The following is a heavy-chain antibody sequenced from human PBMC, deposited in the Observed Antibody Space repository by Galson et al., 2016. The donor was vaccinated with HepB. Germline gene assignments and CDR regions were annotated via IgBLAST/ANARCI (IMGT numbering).Heavy chain of an antibody. Sequence: SGFTFSSYWMTWVRQAPGKGLEWVANIKQDGSEKYYVDSVKGRFTISRDNAKNSLYLQMNSLRAEDTAVYYCARALVSFYDSSGYYYVMPHDAFDIWGQGTVVTVSS. CDR2: IKQDGSEK. CDR3: ARALVSFYDSSGYYYVMPHDAFDI. J-gene: IGHJ3*02. CDR1: GFTFSSYW. V-gene: IGHV3-7*03. D-gene: IGHD3-22*01.